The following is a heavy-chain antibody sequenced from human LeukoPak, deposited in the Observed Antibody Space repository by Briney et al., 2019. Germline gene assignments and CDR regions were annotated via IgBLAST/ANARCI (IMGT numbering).Heavy chain of an antibody. V-gene: IGHV4-59*08. CDR3: ARGTKQLKTYYYMDV. CDR2: INYSGRS. D-gene: IGHD6-6*01. J-gene: IGHJ6*03. CDR1: GNSITSDV. Sequence: SETLSLTCIVSGNSITSDVWSWIRQSPGKGLEWIGYINYSGRSEYDPSLKSRVTISVDRSRKRFSLKMRSVTAADTAVYYCARGTKQLKTYYYMDVWGKGTTVTVSS.